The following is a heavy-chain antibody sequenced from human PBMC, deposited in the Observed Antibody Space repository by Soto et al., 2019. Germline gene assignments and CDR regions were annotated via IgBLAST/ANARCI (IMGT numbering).Heavy chain of an antibody. CDR1: GGSFSGYY. CDR3: ARGNNRVTIFKDLFDY. CDR2: INHSGST. J-gene: IGHJ4*02. V-gene: IGHV4-34*01. D-gene: IGHD3-3*01. Sequence: PSETLSLTCAVYGGSFSGYYWSWIRQPPGKGLEWIGEINHSGSTNYNPSLKSRVTISVDTSKNQFSLKLSSVTAADTAVYYCARGNNRVTIFKDLFDYWGQGTLVTVSS.